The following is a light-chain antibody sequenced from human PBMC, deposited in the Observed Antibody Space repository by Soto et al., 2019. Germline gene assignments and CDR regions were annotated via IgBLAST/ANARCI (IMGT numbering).Light chain of an antibody. V-gene: IGLV4-69*01. CDR1: SGHSSYA. CDR2: LNSDGSH. Sequence: QSVLTQSPSSSASLGASVNLTCTLSSGHSSYAIAWHQQQPKQGPRYWMKLNSDGSHSNGDWIPDRFSGSSSGAERYLTISSLQSEDEADYYCQTWGPGIWVFGGGTKLTVL. J-gene: IGLJ3*02. CDR3: QTWGPGIWV.